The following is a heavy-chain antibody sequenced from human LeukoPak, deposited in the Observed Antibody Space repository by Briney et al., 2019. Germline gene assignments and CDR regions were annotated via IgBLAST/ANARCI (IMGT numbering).Heavy chain of an antibody. Sequence: SLRLSCTASGFTFGDYAMSWVRQAPGKGLEWVGFIRSKAYGGTTEYAASVKGRFTISRDDSKSIAYLQMNSLKTEDTAVYYCTSVPYVRANWFDPWGQGTLVTASS. V-gene: IGHV3-49*04. CDR2: IRSKAYGGTT. D-gene: IGHD2-2*01. CDR1: GFTFGDYA. J-gene: IGHJ5*02. CDR3: TSVPYVRANWFDP.